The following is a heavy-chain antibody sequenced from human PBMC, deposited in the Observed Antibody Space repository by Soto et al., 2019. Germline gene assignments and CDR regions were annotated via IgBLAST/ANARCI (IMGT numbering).Heavy chain of an antibody. D-gene: IGHD1-26*01. CDR1: GFSFSSYG. CDR2: IWYDGSNK. J-gene: IGHJ3*02. Sequence: GGALRLSCAASGFSFSSYGMHWVRQAPGKGLDWVAVIWYDGSNKYYVDPVKGRFTISRDNSKNTLYLQMNSLRVEDTAVYYCARAQYTGSYFDACDIWGQGTMVTVSS. V-gene: IGHV3-33*03. CDR3: ARAQYTGSYFDACDI.